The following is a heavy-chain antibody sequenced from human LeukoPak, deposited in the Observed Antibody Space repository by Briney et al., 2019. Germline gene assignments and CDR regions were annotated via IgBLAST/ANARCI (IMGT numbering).Heavy chain of an antibody. CDR2: IIPVFGTA. J-gene: IGHJ4*02. Sequence: SVKVSCKASGYTFTSYDINWVRQATGQGLEWMGGIIPVFGTANYAQKFQGRVTITTDESTSTAYMELSSLRSEDTAVYYCARGRREIQSSSWWFDYWGQGTLVTVSS. CDR1: GYTFTSYD. CDR3: ARGRREIQSSSWWFDY. V-gene: IGHV1-69*05. D-gene: IGHD6-13*01.